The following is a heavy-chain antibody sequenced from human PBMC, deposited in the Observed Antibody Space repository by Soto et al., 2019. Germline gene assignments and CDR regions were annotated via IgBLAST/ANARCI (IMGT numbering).Heavy chain of an antibody. V-gene: IGHV3-30*03. Sequence: QVRLVESGGGVVQPGRSLRLSCAASGFTFGVYNMQWVRQAPGKGPECVAVISYDGSDAYYADSVRGRFTISRDNSNNMLYLEMNSRRPEDTAVYYCAAGHRGLTGTTVVITVPGRFDPWGQGALVTVSS. CDR3: AAGHRGLTGTTVVITVPGRFDP. D-gene: IGHD1-7*01. CDR2: ISYDGSDA. CDR1: GFTFGVYN. J-gene: IGHJ5*02.